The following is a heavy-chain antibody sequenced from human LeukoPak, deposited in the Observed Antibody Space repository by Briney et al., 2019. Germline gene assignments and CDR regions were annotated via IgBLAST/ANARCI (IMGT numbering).Heavy chain of an antibody. CDR1: GGSFSGYY. J-gene: IGHJ4*02. Sequence: SETLSPTCAVYGGSFSGYYWSWIRQPPGKGLEWIGEINHSGSTNYNPSLKSRVTISVDTSKNQFSLKLSSVTAADTAVYYCARWIAERCFDYWGQGTLVTVSS. CDR2: INHSGST. V-gene: IGHV4-34*01. CDR3: ARWIAERCFDY. D-gene: IGHD6-13*01.